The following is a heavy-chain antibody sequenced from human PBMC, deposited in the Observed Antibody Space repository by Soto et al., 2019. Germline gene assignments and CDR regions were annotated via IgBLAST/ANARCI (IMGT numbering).Heavy chain of an antibody. V-gene: IGHV1-69*13. Sequence: SVKVSFKXSGCILSSCALSWVRQAPGQGLEWMGGLIPIFGTANFAQKFQGRVTLTADESTSTAYMELSRQRSEDTAVHYFARVRKIQLGLRGYYYDGIDVWGQGTTVTVSS. CDR1: GCILSSCA. D-gene: IGHD5-18*01. CDR3: ARVRKIQLGLRGYYYDGIDV. J-gene: IGHJ6*02. CDR2: LIPIFGTA.